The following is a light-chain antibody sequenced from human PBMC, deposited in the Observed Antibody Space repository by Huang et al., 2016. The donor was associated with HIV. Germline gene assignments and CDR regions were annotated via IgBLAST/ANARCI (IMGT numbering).Light chain of an antibody. CDR2: GAS. CDR3: QQYGSSAGYT. J-gene: IGKJ2*01. Sequence: EIVLTQSPGTLSLSPGERATLSCRASQSVSSSYLAWYQQKPGQAPRLLIYGASSRATGSPDRVSGSGSGTDFTLTITRLEPEDFAVYYCQQYGSSAGYTFGQGTKLEIK. CDR1: QSVSSSY. V-gene: IGKV3-20*01.